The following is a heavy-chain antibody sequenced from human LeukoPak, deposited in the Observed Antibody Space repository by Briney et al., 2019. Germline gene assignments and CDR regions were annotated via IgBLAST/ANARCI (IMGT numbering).Heavy chain of an antibody. CDR1: GFTFSNAW. V-gene: IGHV3-23*01. CDR3: AKDGYAMVSFFDY. Sequence: PGGSLRLSCAASGFTFSNAWMTWVRQAPGKGLEWVSGISGSGGNTYYADSVKGRFTISRDNSKNTLYLQLNSLRAEDTAVYYCAKDGYAMVSFFDYWGQGTLVSVSS. CDR2: ISGSGGNT. J-gene: IGHJ4*02. D-gene: IGHD4/OR15-4a*01.